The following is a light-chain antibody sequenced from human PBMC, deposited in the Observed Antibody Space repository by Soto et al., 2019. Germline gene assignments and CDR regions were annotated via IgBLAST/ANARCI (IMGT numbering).Light chain of an antibody. J-gene: IGKJ5*01. CDR1: QSVSSA. CDR3: QQYNNWPIT. CDR2: GAS. V-gene: IGKV3-15*01. Sequence: EIVMTHSPATLSVSPGERAPLSCRASQSVSSALAWYHQKPGQAPRLLIYGASTRATGIPARFSGSGSGAEFTLAISSLQSEDFAVYYCQQYNNWPITFGQGTRLEIK.